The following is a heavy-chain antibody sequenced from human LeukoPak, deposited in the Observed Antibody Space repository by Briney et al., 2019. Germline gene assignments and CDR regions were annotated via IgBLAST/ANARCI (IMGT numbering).Heavy chain of an antibody. CDR1: GFTFSSYS. V-gene: IGHV3-21*01. CDR3: ARRDTAMVIDY. D-gene: IGHD5-18*01. Sequence: PGGSLRLSCAASGFTFSSYSMNWVRQAPGKGLEWVSSISSSSSYIYYADSVKGRFTISRDNAKNSLYPQMNSLRAEDTAVYYCARRDTAMVIDYWGQGTLVTVSS. J-gene: IGHJ4*02. CDR2: ISSSSSYI.